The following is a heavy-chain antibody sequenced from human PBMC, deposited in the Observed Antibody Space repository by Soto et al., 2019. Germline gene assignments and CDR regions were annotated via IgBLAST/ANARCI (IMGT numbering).Heavy chain of an antibody. D-gene: IGHD3-3*02. J-gene: IGHJ4*02. CDR1: GFSFTTDGMG. Sequence: QITLKESGPPLVKPTQTLTLTCTFSGFSFTTDGMGVGWIRQPPGKALEWLALIYWDDDKRYTPSLKSRLTITKDASSNQVVLTLTNMDPADTATSYCAHLYWAASGISYDFDYWGQGTLVTVSS. CDR2: IYWDDDK. V-gene: IGHV2-5*02. CDR3: AHLYWAASGISYDFDY.